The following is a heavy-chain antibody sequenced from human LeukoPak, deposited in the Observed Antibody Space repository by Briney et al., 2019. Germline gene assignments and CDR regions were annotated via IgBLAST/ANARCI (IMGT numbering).Heavy chain of an antibody. D-gene: IGHD3-22*01. J-gene: IGHJ4*02. CDR2: ISSSSSYI. CDR1: GFTFSSYS. CDR3: AKARDSSGILLPFDY. V-gene: IGHV3-21*04. Sequence: PGGSLRLSCAASGFTFSSYSMNWVRQAPGKGLEWVSSISSSSSYIYYADSVKGRFTISRDNAKNSLYLQMNSLRAEDTAVYYCAKARDSSGILLPFDYWGQGTLVTVSS.